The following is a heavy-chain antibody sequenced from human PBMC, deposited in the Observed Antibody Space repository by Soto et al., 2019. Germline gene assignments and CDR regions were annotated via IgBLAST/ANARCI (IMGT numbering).Heavy chain of an antibody. V-gene: IGHV3-74*01. D-gene: IGHD3-22*01. CDR1: GFTFSSYG. J-gene: IGHJ4*02. CDR2: INSDGSST. Sequence: GGSLRLSCAASGFTFSSYGMHWVRQAPGKGLVWVSRINSDGSSTSYADSVKGRFTISRDNAKNTLYLQMNSLRAEDTAVYYCALVYYYDSSGYFLLPDYWGQGTLVT. CDR3: ALVYYYDSSGYFLLPDY.